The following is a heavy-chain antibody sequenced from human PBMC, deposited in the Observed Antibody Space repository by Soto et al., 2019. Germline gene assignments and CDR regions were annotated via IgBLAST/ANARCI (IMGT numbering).Heavy chain of an antibody. CDR3: ARGKASSGYYYGDFEH. CDR1: GGTFSSYA. V-gene: IGHV1-69*12. CDR2: IIPIFGTA. Sequence: QVQLVQSGAEVKKPGSSVKVSCTASGGTFSSYAITWVRQAPGQGLEWMGGIIPIFGTANYAQKFQGRVTITADESRSTAYMELSSLRSEDTAVYYCARGKASSGYYYGDFEHWGQGTLVTVSS. J-gene: IGHJ4*02. D-gene: IGHD3-22*01.